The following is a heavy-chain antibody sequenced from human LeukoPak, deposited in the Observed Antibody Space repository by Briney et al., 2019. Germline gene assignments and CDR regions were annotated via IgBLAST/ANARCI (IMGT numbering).Heavy chain of an antibody. D-gene: IGHD3-3*01. J-gene: IGHJ4*02. CDR2: ISDSGSP. V-gene: IGHV4-59*01. Sequence: SETLSLSCSVSGDSRRPFYCNWIGQPPGKGLEWIGYISDSGSPNFHPSLKGRVTTSVDASKRQFSLRLTSVTAADTAVYYCAKVSAAIVSGVERLGADFEYWGQGVLVTVSS. CDR3: AKVSAAIVSGVERLGADFEY. CDR1: GDSRRPFY.